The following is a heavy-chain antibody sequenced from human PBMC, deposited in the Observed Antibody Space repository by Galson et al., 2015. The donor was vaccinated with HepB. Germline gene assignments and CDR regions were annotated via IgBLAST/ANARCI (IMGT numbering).Heavy chain of an antibody. Sequence: SLRLSCAASGFTFEDYAMHWVRQVPGKGLEWVSGISWKSDFTGYADSVRGRFTISRGNAKYSLYLQMNSLRTEDTALYYCAQDLTYYYGSGSYFVGMDAWGQGTTVTVS. J-gene: IGHJ6*02. CDR1: GFTFEDYA. V-gene: IGHV3-9*01. CDR2: ISWKSDFT. D-gene: IGHD3-10*01. CDR3: AQDLTYYYGSGSYFVGMDA.